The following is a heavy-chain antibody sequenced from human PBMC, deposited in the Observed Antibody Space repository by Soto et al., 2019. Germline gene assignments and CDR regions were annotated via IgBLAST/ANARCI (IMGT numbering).Heavy chain of an antibody. CDR3: AREGGYCTTASCYDYGMDV. V-gene: IGHV3-21*01. J-gene: IGHJ6*02. CDR2: IRPSSHYM. D-gene: IGHD2-2*01. Sequence: GGSLRLSCAASGFLFSSYTMNWVRQVPGKGLEWVSSIRPSSHYMYYADSVEGRFTISRDNARNSLYLQMNSLRAEDTAVYYCAREGGYCTTASCYDYGMDVWGQGTTVTVSS. CDR1: GFLFSSYT.